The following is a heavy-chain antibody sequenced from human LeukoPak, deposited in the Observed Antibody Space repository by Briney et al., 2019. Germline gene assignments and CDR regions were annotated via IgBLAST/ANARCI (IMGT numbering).Heavy chain of an antibody. CDR3: AMRSVPAAKYYYMDV. D-gene: IGHD2-2*01. CDR1: GGTFSSYA. Sequence: SVKVSCKASGGTFSSYAISWVRQAPGQGLEWMGGIIPIFGTANYAQKFQGRVTITTDESTSTAYMELNSLRSEDTAVYYCAMRSVPAAKYYYMDVWGKGTTVTVSS. V-gene: IGHV1-69*05. CDR2: IIPIFGTA. J-gene: IGHJ6*03.